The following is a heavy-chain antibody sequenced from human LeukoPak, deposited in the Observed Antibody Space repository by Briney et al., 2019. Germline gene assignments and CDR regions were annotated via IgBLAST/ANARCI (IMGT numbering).Heavy chain of an antibody. J-gene: IGHJ4*02. V-gene: IGHV4-34*01. CDR3: ARGRGYSYGPRVDY. CDR1: GGSFSGYY. Sequence: SETLSLTCAIYGGSFSGYYWSWIRQPPGKGLEWIGEINRSGSTNYNPSLKSRVTISVDTSKNQFSLKLSSVTAADTAVYYCARGRGYSYGPRVDYGGQGTLVTVSS. CDR2: INRSGST. D-gene: IGHD5-18*01.